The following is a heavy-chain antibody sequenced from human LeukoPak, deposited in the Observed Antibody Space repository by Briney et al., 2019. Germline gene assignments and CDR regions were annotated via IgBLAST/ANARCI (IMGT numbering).Heavy chain of an antibody. CDR1: GFTFSSYE. D-gene: IGHD5-12*01. CDR2: ISSSGSTI. CDR3: ARAWWLRFDY. Sequence: GGSLRLSCAASGFTFSSYEMNWVRRAPGKGLEWVSYISSSGSTIYYADSVKGRFTISRDNAKNSLYLQMNSLRAEDTAVYYCARAWWLRFDYWGQGTLVTVSS. V-gene: IGHV3-48*03. J-gene: IGHJ4*02.